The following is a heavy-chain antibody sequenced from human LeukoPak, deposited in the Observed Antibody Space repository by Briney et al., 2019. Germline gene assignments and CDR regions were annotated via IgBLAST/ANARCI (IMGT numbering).Heavy chain of an antibody. V-gene: IGHV1-46*01. CDR1: GYTFTSYY. CDR3: ARDYSPLVHYYYGMDV. J-gene: IGHJ6*02. CDR2: INPSGGST. D-gene: IGHD6-6*01. Sequence: GASVKVSCKASGYTFTSYYMHWVRQAPGQGLEWMGIINPSGGSTSYAQKFQGRVTMTRDTPTSTVYMELSSLRSEDTAVYYCARDYSPLVHYYYGMDVWGQGTTVTVSS.